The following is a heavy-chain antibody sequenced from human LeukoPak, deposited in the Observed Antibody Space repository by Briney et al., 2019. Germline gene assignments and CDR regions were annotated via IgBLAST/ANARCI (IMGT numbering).Heavy chain of an antibody. CDR3: AKDRSDYGDYLDAFDI. D-gene: IGHD4-17*01. V-gene: IGHV3-21*04. CDR2: ISSSSSYI. Sequence: GGSLRLSCAASGFTFSSYSMNWVRQAPGKGLEWVSSISSSSSYIYYADSVKGRFTISRDNAKNSLYLQMNSLRAEDTAVYYCAKDRSDYGDYLDAFDIWGQGTMVTVSS. J-gene: IGHJ3*02. CDR1: GFTFSSYS.